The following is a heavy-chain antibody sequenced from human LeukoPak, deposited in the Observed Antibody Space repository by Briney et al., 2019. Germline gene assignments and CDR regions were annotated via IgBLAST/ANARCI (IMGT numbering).Heavy chain of an antibody. CDR1: GGSFSGYY. D-gene: IGHD1-7*01. Sequence: SETLSLTCAVYGGSFSGYYWSWIRQPPGKGLEWIGEINHSGSTNYNPSLKSRVTISVDTSKNQFSLKLSSVTAADTAVYYCARRPFGTNLDYWGQGTLVTVSS. CDR2: INHSGST. CDR3: ARRPFGTNLDY. V-gene: IGHV4-34*01. J-gene: IGHJ4*02.